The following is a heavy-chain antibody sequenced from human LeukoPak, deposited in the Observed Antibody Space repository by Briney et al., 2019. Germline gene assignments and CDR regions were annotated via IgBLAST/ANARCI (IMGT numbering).Heavy chain of an antibody. V-gene: IGHV4-59*01. CDR1: GGSISSYY. Sequence: SETLSLTCTVSGGSISSYYWSWIRQPPGKGLEWIGYIYYSGSTNYNPSLKSRVTISVDTSKNQFSLKVSSVTAADTAVYYCARHGTTGTNLNWFDPWGQGTLVSVSS. CDR3: ARHGTTGTNLNWFDP. CDR2: IYYSGST. D-gene: IGHD1-1*01. J-gene: IGHJ5*02.